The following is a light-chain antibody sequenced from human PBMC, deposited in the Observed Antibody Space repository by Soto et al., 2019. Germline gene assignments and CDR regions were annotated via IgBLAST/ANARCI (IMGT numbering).Light chain of an antibody. V-gene: IGLV2-14*03. J-gene: IGLJ2*01. CDR2: DVS. CDR1: SSGVLPFKY. Sequence: QSALTQPASVSGSPGQSITISCTGTSSGVLPFKYVSWYQQHPGTAPKLMIYDVSNRPSGVSNRFSGSKSGNTASLTISGLQAEDEAEYYCTSYTTISSVVFGGGTKLTVL. CDR3: TSYTTISSVV.